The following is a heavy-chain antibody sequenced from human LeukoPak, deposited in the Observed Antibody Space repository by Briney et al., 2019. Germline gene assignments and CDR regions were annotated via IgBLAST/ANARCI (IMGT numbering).Heavy chain of an antibody. CDR1: GVSINSHY. Sequence: SETLSLTCTVSGVSINSHYWSWIRQPPGKGLEWIGFIYDSGGANYRSSLESRVTMTLDTSKNQFSLKLNSVTAADTAVYYCARVLQNYYHLDVWGKGTTVTVSS. J-gene: IGHJ6*03. V-gene: IGHV4-59*11. CDR2: IYDSGGA. D-gene: IGHD3-3*01. CDR3: ARVLQNYYHLDV.